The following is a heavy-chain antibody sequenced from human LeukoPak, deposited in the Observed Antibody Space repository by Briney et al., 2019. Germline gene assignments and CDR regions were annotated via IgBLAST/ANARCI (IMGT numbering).Heavy chain of an antibody. Sequence: PGGSLRLSCVASGLTFTGYTMSWVRQAPGKGLEWISAVSASGDKTYYADSVKGRFTVSRDNSKDTLYLQMKSLRAEDTALYYCARDIHDSSGYYYDYWGRGTLVTVSS. CDR2: VSASGDKT. V-gene: IGHV3-23*01. D-gene: IGHD3-22*01. CDR3: ARDIHDSSGYYYDY. CDR1: GLTFTGYT. J-gene: IGHJ4*02.